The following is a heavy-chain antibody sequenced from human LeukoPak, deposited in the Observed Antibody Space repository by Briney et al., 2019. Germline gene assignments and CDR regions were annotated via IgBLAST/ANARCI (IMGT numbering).Heavy chain of an antibody. V-gene: IGHV3-21*01. J-gene: IGHJ4*02. CDR3: AREGNYYDSSGYYHPFDY. Sequence: GGSLRLSCAASGFTFSSYGMSWVRQAPGKGLEWVSSISSSSSYIYYADSVKGRFTISRDNAKNSLYLQMNSLRAEDTAVYYCAREGNYYDSSGYYHPFDYWGQGTLVTVSS. D-gene: IGHD3-22*01. CDR1: GFTFSSYG. CDR2: ISSSSSYI.